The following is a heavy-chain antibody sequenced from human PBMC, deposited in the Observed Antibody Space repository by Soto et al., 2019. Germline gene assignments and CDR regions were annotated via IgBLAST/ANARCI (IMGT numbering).Heavy chain of an antibody. Sequence: ASVKVSCKVSGYTLTELSMHWVRQAPGKGLEWMGGFDPEDGETIYAQKFQGRVTMTEDTSTDTAYMELSSLRSEDTAVYYCATDLGGATRCDYWGQGTLVTVSS. CDR2: FDPEDGET. CDR1: GYTLTELS. CDR3: ATDLGGATRCDY. V-gene: IGHV1-24*01. J-gene: IGHJ4*02. D-gene: IGHD1-26*01.